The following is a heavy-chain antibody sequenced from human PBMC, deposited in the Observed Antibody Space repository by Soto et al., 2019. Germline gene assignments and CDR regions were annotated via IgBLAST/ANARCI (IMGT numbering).Heavy chain of an antibody. V-gene: IGHV1-69*13. CDR1: GGTFSSYA. CDR2: LIPIFGTA. CDR3: ARDLGSVFFMV. D-gene: IGHD3-10*01. J-gene: IGHJ4*02. Sequence: SVKVSCKASGGTFSSYAISWVRQAPGQGLEWMGGLIPIFGTANYAKKIQGRVTITADESTSTAYMQLSSLISEDTAVYYCARDLGSVFFMVWGQGTLVTVSS.